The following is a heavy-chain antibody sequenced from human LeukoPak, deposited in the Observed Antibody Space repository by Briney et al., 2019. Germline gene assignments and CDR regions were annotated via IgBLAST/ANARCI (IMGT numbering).Heavy chain of an antibody. CDR2: IHYSGST. Sequence: SETLSLTCTVSGGSISSYYWSWIRQPPGKGLEWIGYIHYSGSTNYNPSLKSRVTISVDTSKNQFSLKLSSVTAADTAVYYCARDPIGGGWFDPWGQGTLVTVSS. V-gene: IGHV4-59*01. J-gene: IGHJ5*02. CDR1: GGSISSYY. D-gene: IGHD3-10*01. CDR3: ARDPIGGGWFDP.